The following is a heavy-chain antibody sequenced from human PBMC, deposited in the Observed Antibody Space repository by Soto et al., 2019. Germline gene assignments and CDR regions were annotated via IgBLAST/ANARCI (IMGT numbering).Heavy chain of an antibody. V-gene: IGHV1-69*13. CDR1: GGTFSSYA. J-gene: IGHJ5*02. CDR3: ARNREDIVVVVAATFANWFDP. CDR2: IIPIFGTA. Sequence: VASVKVSCKASGGTFSSYAISWVRQAPGQGLEWMGGIIPIFGTANYAQKFQGRVTITADESTSTAYMELSSLRSEDTAVYYCARNREDIVVVVAATFANWFDPWGQGTLVTVSS. D-gene: IGHD2-15*01.